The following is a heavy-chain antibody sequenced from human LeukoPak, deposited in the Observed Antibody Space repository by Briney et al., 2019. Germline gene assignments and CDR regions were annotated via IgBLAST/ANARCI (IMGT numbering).Heavy chain of an antibody. D-gene: IGHD1-7*01. V-gene: IGHV1-2*02. Sequence: ASVKVSCKASGYTFTGYYMRWVRQAPGQGLEWMGWINPNSGGTNYAQKFQGRVTMTRDTSISTAYMELSRLRSDDTAVYYCARNRLGTTILDYWGQGTLVTVSS. CDR3: ARNRLGTTILDY. CDR1: GYTFTGYY. J-gene: IGHJ4*02. CDR2: INPNSGGT.